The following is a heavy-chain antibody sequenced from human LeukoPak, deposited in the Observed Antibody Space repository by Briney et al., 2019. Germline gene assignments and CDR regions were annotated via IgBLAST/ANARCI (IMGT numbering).Heavy chain of an antibody. CDR2: INPNSGGT. V-gene: IGHV1-2*06. Sequence: ASVKVSCKASGYTFTGYYMHWVRQAPGQGLEWMGRINPNSGGTNYAKKFQGRVTITRDTSISTAYMELSRLRSDDTAVYYCARVWYSYGYFDYWGQGTLVTVSS. J-gene: IGHJ4*02. CDR1: GYTFTGYY. CDR3: ARVWYSYGYFDY. D-gene: IGHD5-18*01.